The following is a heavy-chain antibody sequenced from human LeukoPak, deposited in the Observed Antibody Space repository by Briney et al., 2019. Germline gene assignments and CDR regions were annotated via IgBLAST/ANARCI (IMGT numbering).Heavy chain of an antibody. CDR3: ARVAKERVGGVYYFDY. V-gene: IGHV3-13*01. CDR1: GFTFSDYD. J-gene: IGHJ4*02. D-gene: IGHD1-1*01. CDR2: IGTAGDT. Sequence: PSGGPLRLSCAASGFTFSDYDMHWVRQATGKGLEWVSAIGTAGDTYYTGSVKGRFTISRENAKNSLYLQMNSLRAGDTAVYYCARVAKERVGGVYYFDYWGQGTLVTVSS.